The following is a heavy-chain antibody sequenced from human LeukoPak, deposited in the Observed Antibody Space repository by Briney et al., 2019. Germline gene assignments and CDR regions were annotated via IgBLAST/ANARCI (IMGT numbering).Heavy chain of an antibody. D-gene: IGHD3-16*02. Sequence: ASVKVSCKTSGYTFTGYYIQWVRQAPGQGLEWMGYINPTSGGTNYAQEFQGRDTMTRDTSISTAYMELSRLTSDDTAVYYCARGEMITFGGVIVISTFDIWGQGTMVTVSS. CDR3: ARGEMITFGGVIVISTFDI. CDR2: INPTSGGT. V-gene: IGHV1-2*02. J-gene: IGHJ3*02. CDR1: GYTFTGYY.